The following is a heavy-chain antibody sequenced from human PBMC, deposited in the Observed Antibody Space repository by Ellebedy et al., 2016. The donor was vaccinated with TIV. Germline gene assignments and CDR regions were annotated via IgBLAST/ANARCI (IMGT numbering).Heavy chain of an antibody. J-gene: IGHJ4*02. CDR2: INPNSGGT. CDR1: GYTFTGYY. Sequence: AASVKVSCKASGYTFTGYYMHWARQAPGQGLEWMGWINPNSGGTNYAQKFQGRVTMTRDTSISTAYMELSRLRCDDTAVYYCARGEKWELPTPGYWGQGTLVTVSS. V-gene: IGHV1-2*02. D-gene: IGHD1-26*01. CDR3: ARGEKWELPTPGY.